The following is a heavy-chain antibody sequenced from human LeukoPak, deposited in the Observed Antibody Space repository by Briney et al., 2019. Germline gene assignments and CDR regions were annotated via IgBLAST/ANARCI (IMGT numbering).Heavy chain of an antibody. CDR2: IKKDGSEK. Sequence: GSLRLSCTASGFTFSSYWMSWVRQAPGKGLEWVANIKKDGSEKYYVDSVKGRFTISRENAKNSLYLQMNSLRAGDTAVYYCARAAYSSTWYSRYFDLWGRGTLVTVSS. CDR3: ARAAYSSTWYSRYFDL. D-gene: IGHD6-13*01. CDR1: GFTFSSYW. J-gene: IGHJ2*01. V-gene: IGHV3-7*01.